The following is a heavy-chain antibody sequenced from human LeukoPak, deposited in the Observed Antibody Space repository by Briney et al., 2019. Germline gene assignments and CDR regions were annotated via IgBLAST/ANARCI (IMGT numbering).Heavy chain of an antibody. CDR1: GFTVSSNY. CDR2: IYSGGST. V-gene: IGHV3-53*01. CDR3: ARAQLGELFFDY. Sequence: GGSLRLSSAASGFTVSSNYMSWVRQAPGKGLEWVSVIYSGGSTYYADSVKGRFTISRDDSKNTLYLQMNSLRAEDTAVYYCARAQLGELFFDYWGQGTLVTVSS. D-gene: IGHD3-16*01. J-gene: IGHJ4*02.